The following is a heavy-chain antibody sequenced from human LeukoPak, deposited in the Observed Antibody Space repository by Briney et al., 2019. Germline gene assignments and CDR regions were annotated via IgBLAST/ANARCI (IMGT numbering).Heavy chain of an antibody. V-gene: IGHV3-23*01. CDR1: GFTFSIYA. J-gene: IGHJ4*02. Sequence: PAGSLRLSCAASGFTFSIYAMSWVRQAPGKGLEWVSTISGSGGSTYYEDSVKGRFTISRDNSKNTLYLQMNSLRAEDTAVYYCAKDKPGALDYWGQGTLVTVSS. CDR3: AKDKPGALDY. D-gene: IGHD7-27*01. CDR2: ISGSGGST.